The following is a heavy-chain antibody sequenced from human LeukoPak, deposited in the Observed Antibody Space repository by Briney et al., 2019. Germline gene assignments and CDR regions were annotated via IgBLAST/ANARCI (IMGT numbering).Heavy chain of an antibody. CDR3: ARGRRSAARRNYYYYGMDV. CDR1: GGSFSGYY. V-gene: IGHV4-34*01. D-gene: IGHD2-2*01. Sequence: SETLSLTCAVYGGSFSGYYWSWLRQPPGKGLEWIGEIKHSGSTNYNPSLKSRVTISVDTSKNQFSLKLSSVTAADTAVYYCARGRRSAARRNYYYYGMDVWGQGTTVTVSS. CDR2: IKHSGST. J-gene: IGHJ6*02.